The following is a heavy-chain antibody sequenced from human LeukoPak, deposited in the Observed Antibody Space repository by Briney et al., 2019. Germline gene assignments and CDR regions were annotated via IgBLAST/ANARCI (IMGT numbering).Heavy chain of an antibody. CDR2: IGDSGGPT. D-gene: IGHD5-18*01. Sequence: PGGSLRLSCAASGFTFSSYAMNWVRQAPGRGLEWVSFIGDSGGPTYYADSVKGRFTTSRDSSKNTLYLQMNSLRAEDTAVYYCAKARAGYSYGRDLFDYWGQGTLVTVSS. CDR1: GFTFSSYA. CDR3: AKARAGYSYGRDLFDY. J-gene: IGHJ4*02. V-gene: IGHV3-23*01.